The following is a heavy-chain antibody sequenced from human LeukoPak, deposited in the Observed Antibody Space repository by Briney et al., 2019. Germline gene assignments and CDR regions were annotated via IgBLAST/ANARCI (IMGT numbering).Heavy chain of an antibody. J-gene: IGHJ5*02. CDR2: ISGSGGST. D-gene: IGHD2-2*02. CDR3: AKDRCSSTSCYKWANWFDP. Sequence: PGGSLRLSCAASGFTFSSYSMNWVRQAPGKGPEWVSAISGSGGSTYYADSVKGRFTISRDNSKNTLYLQMNSLRAEDTAVYYCAKDRCSSTSCYKWANWFDPWGQGTLVTVSS. V-gene: IGHV3-23*01. CDR1: GFTFSSYS.